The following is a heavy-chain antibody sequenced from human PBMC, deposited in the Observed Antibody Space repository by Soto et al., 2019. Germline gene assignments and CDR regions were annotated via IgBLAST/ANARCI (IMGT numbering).Heavy chain of an antibody. Sequence: SETLSLTCAVFDDSISSSNWWSWVRQPPGKGLEWIGEIFHSGSTHYSPSLKSRVTISVDKSKKYFSLNPTSVTAADTAVYYCARVYSGSYSDSWGQGTLVTVSS. V-gene: IGHV4-4*02. D-gene: IGHD1-26*01. CDR1: DDSISSSNW. J-gene: IGHJ4*02. CDR2: IFHSGST. CDR3: ARVYSGSYSDS.